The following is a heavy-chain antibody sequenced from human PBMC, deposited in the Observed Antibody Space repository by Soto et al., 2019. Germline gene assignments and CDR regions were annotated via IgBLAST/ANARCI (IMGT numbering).Heavy chain of an antibody. J-gene: IGHJ6*02. Sequence: QLLESGGGLVPPGGALRLSCAASGFTFSNYAMSWVRQAPGKGLEWVAGISGSDGRTFHADPVKGRFTISRDNSRNTLYLQMSRLRAQDTAVYYCARDQDDYGDSVLGDSYYYHSYGLDVWGQGTTVTVSS. CDR3: ARDQDDYGDSVLGDSYYYHSYGLDV. D-gene: IGHD4-17*01. CDR1: GFTFSNYA. CDR2: ISGSDGRT. V-gene: IGHV3-23*01.